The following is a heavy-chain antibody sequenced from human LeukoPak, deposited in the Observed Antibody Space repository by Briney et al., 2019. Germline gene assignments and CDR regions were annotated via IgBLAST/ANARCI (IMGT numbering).Heavy chain of an antibody. CDR2: IYRSGST. V-gene: IGHV4-30-2*01. Sequence: PSQTLSLTCAVSGGSISSGGYSWSWIRQPPGKGLEWIGYIYRSGSTYYNPSLKSRVTISVDRSKNQFSLKLSSVTAADTAVYYCARRSQAMSASLDYWGQGTLVTVSS. CDR1: GGSISSGGYS. D-gene: IGHD2-2*01. J-gene: IGHJ4*02. CDR3: ARRSQAMSASLDY.